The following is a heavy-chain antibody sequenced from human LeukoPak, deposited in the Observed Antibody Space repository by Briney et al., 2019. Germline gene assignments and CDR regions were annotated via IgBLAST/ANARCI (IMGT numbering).Heavy chain of an antibody. CDR2: ISAYNGNT. V-gene: IGHV1-18*01. J-gene: IGHJ4*02. CDR1: GGTFSSYA. CDR3: AREGNVDTAMECFDY. Sequence: GASVKVSCKASGGTFSSYAISWVRQAPGQGLEWMGWISAYNGNTNYAQKLQGRVTMTTDTSTSTAYMELRSLRSDDTAVYYCAREGNVDTAMECFDYWGQGTLVTVSS. D-gene: IGHD5-18*01.